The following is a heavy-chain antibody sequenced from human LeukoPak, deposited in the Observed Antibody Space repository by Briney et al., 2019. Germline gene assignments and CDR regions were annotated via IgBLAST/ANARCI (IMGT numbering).Heavy chain of an antibody. CDR3: ARQIITKRSAFDI. CDR1: GGSISSSSYY. D-gene: IGHD3-10*01. CDR2: IYYSGST. Sequence: PSETLSLTCTVSGGSISSSSYYWGWIRQPPGKGLEWIGSIYYSGSTYYNPSLKSRVTISVDTSKNQFSLKLSSVTAADTAVYYCARQIITKRSAFDIWGQGTMVTVSS. V-gene: IGHV4-39*01. J-gene: IGHJ3*02.